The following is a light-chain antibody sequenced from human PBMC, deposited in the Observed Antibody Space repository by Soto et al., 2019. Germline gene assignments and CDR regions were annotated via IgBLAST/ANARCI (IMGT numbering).Light chain of an antibody. CDR2: GAS. V-gene: IGKV1-5*01. CDR1: QSISSW. J-gene: IGKJ1*01. CDR3: QQYNSFSPRA. Sequence: DIQMTQSPSTLSASVGDRVTITCRASQSISSWLAWFQQKPGKAPKLLIYGASSLESGVPSRFSGSGSETEFTLTISSLQPDDFATYYCQQYNSFSPRAFGQGTKVDIK.